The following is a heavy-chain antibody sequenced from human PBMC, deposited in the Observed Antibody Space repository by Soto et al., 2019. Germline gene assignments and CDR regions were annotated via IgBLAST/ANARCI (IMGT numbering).Heavy chain of an antibody. Sequence: QVQLVESGGSVVQPGRSLRLSCAASGFTFSRYAIHWVRQAPGKGLEWLAVISFDGSNKYYADSVKGRFTISRDNSKNTLYLQMNRLRPEDTAVFYYARGGIYSSSFDYWGQGTLVTVSS. J-gene: IGHJ4*02. CDR1: GFTFSRYA. CDR2: ISFDGSNK. D-gene: IGHD6-6*01. CDR3: ARGGIYSSSFDY. V-gene: IGHV3-30-3*01.